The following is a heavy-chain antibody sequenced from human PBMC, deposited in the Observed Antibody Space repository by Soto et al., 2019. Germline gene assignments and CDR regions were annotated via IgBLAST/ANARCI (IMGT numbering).Heavy chain of an antibody. J-gene: IGHJ5*02. Sequence: SETLSLTCSVSGGYINNSTSFWGWLRQSPGKGLEWIATINSRWPADYNPSLKSRVTISVDRARNVLSLQLNYVTAPDTAVYYCATYFLSRPWFEPWGQGTLVTVSS. CDR1: GGYINNSTSF. D-gene: IGHD3-10*01. CDR3: ATYFLSRPWFEP. CDR2: INSRWPA. V-gene: IGHV4-39*02.